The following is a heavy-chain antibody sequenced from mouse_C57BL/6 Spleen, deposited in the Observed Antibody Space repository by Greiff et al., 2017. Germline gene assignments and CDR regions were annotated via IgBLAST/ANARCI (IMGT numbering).Heavy chain of an antibody. D-gene: IGHD1-1*01. J-gene: IGHJ2*01. Sequence: VQLQQPGPVLVKPGASVKMSCKASGYTFTDYYMNWVKQSHGKGLEWIGVINPYNGGTSYNQKFKGKATLTVDKSSSTAYMELNSLTSEDSAVYYCARERGLVESLDDWGQGTTLTVAS. CDR3: ARERGLVESLDD. V-gene: IGHV1-19*01. CDR2: INPYNGGT. CDR1: GYTFTDYY.